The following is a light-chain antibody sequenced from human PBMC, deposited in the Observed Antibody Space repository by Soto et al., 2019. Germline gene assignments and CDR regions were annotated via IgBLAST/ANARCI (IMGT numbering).Light chain of an antibody. CDR1: RSVSSK. J-gene: IGKJ1*01. V-gene: IGKV3-15*01. CDR2: DAS. CDR3: QQSNNWPWT. Sequence: EIVMTQSPATLSVSPGERATLSCRASRSVSSKLAWYQQKPGQAPRLLIYDASTRATGIPARFSGSGSGTEFTLTISSLQSEDFAVYYCQQSNNWPWTFGQGTNVEIK.